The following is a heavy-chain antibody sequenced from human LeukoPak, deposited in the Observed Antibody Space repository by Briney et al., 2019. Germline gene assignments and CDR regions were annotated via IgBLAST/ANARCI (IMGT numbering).Heavy chain of an antibody. V-gene: IGHV3-30-3*01. CDR3: ARGGCSGGSCYSPNWFDP. D-gene: IGHD2-15*01. CDR2: ISDDGSNK. J-gene: IGHJ5*02. CDR1: GFTFSSYA. Sequence: GRSLRLSCAASGFTFSSYAMHWVRQAPGKGLEWVAAISDDGSNKVYADSVKGRFTISRDNLKTTLYVQMNSLRAEDTAVYYCARGGCSGGSCYSPNWFDPWGQGTRVTVSS.